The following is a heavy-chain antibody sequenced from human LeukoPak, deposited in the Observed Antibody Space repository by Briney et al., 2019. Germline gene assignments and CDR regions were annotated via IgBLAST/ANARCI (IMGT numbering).Heavy chain of an antibody. Sequence: SGTLSLTCAVSGGSISSSNWWGWVRQPPGKGLECIGEIHHSGTTNYNPSLKSRVTISVDKSKNEFSLKLNSVTAADTAVYYCARAFLVGYSPEEYFFDYWGQGTLVTVSS. D-gene: IGHD2-15*01. CDR2: IHHSGTT. J-gene: IGHJ4*02. CDR3: ARAFLVGYSPEEYFFDY. CDR1: GGSISSSNW. V-gene: IGHV4-4*02.